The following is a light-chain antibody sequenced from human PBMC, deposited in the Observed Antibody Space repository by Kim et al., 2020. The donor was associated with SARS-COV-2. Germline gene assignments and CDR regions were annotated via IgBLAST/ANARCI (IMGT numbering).Light chain of an antibody. CDR1: SSDVGGYDY. J-gene: IGLJ1*01. V-gene: IGLV2-14*03. CDR2: DIS. Sequence: QSALTQPASVSGSPGQSITISCTGSSSDVGGYDYVFWYQKFPGKAPKLIISDISNRPSGISNRFSGYKSGNTASLTISGLQAEDEAAYYCSSFTSSTAHVFGTGTKVTVL. CDR3: SSFTSSTAHV.